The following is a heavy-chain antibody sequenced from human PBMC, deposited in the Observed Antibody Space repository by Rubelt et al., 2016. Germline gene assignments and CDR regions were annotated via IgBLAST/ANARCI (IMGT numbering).Heavy chain of an antibody. Sequence: VQLQESGPGLVKPSETLSLTCTVSGASISNYYWSWIRQPPGTGLEWIGDIYDHGRTNCNPSLKSRITFSVDTSKNQFYLGLSTATAADTAGYYCARGNGYYGMDVWGQGTTVTVSS. CDR2: IYDHGRT. D-gene: IGHD2-8*01. J-gene: IGHJ6*02. CDR1: GASISNYY. V-gene: IGHV4-59*01. CDR3: ARGNGYYGMDV.